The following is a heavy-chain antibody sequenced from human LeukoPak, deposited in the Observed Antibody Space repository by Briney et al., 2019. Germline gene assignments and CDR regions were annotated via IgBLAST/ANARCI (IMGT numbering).Heavy chain of an antibody. CDR1: GYTFTSYD. D-gene: IGHD2-15*01. Sequence: ASVKVSCKASGYTFTSYDINWVRQATGQGLEWMGWMNPNSGNTGYAQKFQGRVTMTRNTSISTAYMELSSLRSEDTAVYYCARDPGLGSYVVVAATFSGSYFDYWGQGTLVTVSS. CDR2: MNPNSGNT. CDR3: ARDPGLGSYVVVAATFSGSYFDY. J-gene: IGHJ4*02. V-gene: IGHV1-8*01.